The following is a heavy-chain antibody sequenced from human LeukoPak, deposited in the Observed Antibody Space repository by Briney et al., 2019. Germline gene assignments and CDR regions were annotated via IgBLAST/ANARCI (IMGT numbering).Heavy chain of an antibody. D-gene: IGHD6-19*01. J-gene: IGHJ4*02. V-gene: IGHV3-7*01. CDR3: ARDRPSSGWYVRYFDY. CDR2: IKQDGSEI. Sequence: PGGSLRLSCVASGFTFSTYYMSWVRQAPGKGLEWVANIKQDGSEIHYVDSVKGRFTISRDNAKNSLSLQMNSLRVEDTAVYYCARDRPSSGWYVRYFDYWGQGTLVTVSS. CDR1: GFTFSTYY.